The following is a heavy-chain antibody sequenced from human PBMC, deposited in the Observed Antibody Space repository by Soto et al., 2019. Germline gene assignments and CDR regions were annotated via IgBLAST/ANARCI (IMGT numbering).Heavy chain of an antibody. CDR3: ATFGDSDKGFDYYVMAY. J-gene: IGHJ6*02. CDR1: GYSFTSYW. CDR2: IDPSDSYT. D-gene: IGHD3-10*01. V-gene: IGHV5-10-1*01. Sequence: GESLKISCKGSGYSFTSYWISWVRQMPGKGLEWMGRIDPSDSYTNYSPSFQGHVTISADKSISTAYLQWSSLKASDTAMYYCATFGDSDKGFDYYVMAYWGQGTMVTVSS.